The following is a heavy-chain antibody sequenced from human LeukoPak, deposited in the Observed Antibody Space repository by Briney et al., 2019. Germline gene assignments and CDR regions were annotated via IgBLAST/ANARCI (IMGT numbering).Heavy chain of an antibody. Sequence: SETLTLTCAVYGGSFSGYYWSWIRQPPGKGLEWIGEINHSGSTNYNPSLKSRVTISVDTSKNQSSLKLSSVTAADTAVYYCARSYGDSPGYYFDYWGQGTLVTVSS. CDR2: INHSGST. J-gene: IGHJ4*02. D-gene: IGHD4-17*01. CDR1: GGSFSGYY. V-gene: IGHV4-34*01. CDR3: ARSYGDSPGYYFDY.